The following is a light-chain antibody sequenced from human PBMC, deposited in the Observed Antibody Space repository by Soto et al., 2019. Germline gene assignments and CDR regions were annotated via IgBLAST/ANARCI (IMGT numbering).Light chain of an antibody. V-gene: IGKV3-20*01. J-gene: IGKJ2*01. CDR2: SAS. CDR1: QSVSSNY. Sequence: EIVLTQSPGTLSLSPGERATLSCGASQSVSSNYLAWYQQKPGQAPRLLIFSASNRAADIQDRFSGSGYGTDFTLTISRLEPEDFAVYYCHQYGRSPQTFGQGTKLEIK. CDR3: HQYGRSPQT.